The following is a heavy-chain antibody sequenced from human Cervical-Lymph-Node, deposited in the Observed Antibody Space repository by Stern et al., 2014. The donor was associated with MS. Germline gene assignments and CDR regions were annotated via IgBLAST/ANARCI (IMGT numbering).Heavy chain of an antibody. D-gene: IGHD2-15*01. J-gene: IGHJ4*02. CDR1: GASISSSH. CDR2: VYQSGST. V-gene: IGHV4-59*01. Sequence: QVQLQQWGPGLVKPSETLSLTCTVSGASISSSHWTWIRQTPGKGLEWIGNVYQSGSTNYKPSLKSRATIFVDTSKNQVSLKLTSVTAADTAVYYCARGRWYGDYWGQGTLVTVSS. CDR3: ARGRWYGDY.